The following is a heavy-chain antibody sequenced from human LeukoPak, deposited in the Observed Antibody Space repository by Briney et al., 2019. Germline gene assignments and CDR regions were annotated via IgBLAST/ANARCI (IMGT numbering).Heavy chain of an antibody. Sequence: SETLSLTCAVYGGSFSGYYWSWIRQPPGKGLEWIGEINHSGSTNYNPSLKSRVTISVDTSKNQFSLKLSSVTAADTAVYYCARSLWSGWYYFDHWGQGTLVTVSS. CDR3: ARSLWSGWYYFDH. J-gene: IGHJ4*02. CDR1: GGSFSGYY. D-gene: IGHD3-3*01. CDR2: INHSGST. V-gene: IGHV4-34*01.